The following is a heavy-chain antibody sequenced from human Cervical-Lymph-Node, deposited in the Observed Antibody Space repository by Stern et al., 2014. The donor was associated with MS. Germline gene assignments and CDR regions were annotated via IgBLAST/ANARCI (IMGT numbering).Heavy chain of an antibody. D-gene: IGHD6-19*01. V-gene: IGHV2-26*01. CDR3: ARISIAVAGTPFDY. J-gene: IGHJ4*02. CDR2: IFSNDEK. CDR1: GFSLSNARMG. Sequence: ESGPVLVKPTETLTLTCTVSGFSLSNARMGVSWIRQPPGKALEXLAHIFSNDEKSYSTSLKSRLTISKDTSKSQVVLTMTNMEPVDTATYYCARISIAVAGTPFDYWGQGTLVTVSS.